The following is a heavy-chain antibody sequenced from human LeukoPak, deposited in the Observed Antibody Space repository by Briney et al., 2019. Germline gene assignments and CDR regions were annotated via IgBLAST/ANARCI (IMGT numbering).Heavy chain of an antibody. D-gene: IGHD3-10*01. CDR3: ARFYYGSGD. V-gene: IGHV1-18*04. J-gene: IGHJ4*02. Sequence: ASVEVSCKASGYTFTSFYMHWVRQAPGQGLEWMGWISAYNGNINYAEKFQGRVTMTTDTSTSTAYMELRSLRSDDTAVYYCARFYYGSGDWGQGTLVTVSS. CDR2: ISAYNGNI. CDR1: GYTFTSFY.